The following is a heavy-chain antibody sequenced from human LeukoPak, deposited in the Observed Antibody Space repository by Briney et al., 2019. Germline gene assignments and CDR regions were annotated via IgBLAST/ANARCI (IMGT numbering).Heavy chain of an antibody. V-gene: IGHV4-39*01. J-gene: IGHJ5*02. CDR1: GGSVSSGSYY. Sequence: SETLSLTCTVSGGSVSSGSYYWGWIRQPPGKGLEWIGSIYYGGSTYYNPSLKSRVTISVDTSKNQFSLKLSSVTAADTAVYYCARYNWNYGWFDPWGQGTLVTVSS. CDR3: ARYNWNYGWFDP. D-gene: IGHD1-7*01. CDR2: IYYGGST.